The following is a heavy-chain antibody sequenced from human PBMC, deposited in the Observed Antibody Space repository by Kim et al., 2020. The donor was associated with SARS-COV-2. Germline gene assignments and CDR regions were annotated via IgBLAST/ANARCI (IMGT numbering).Heavy chain of an antibody. CDR2: ISYDGSNK. V-gene: IGHV3-30*18. CDR1: GFTFSSYG. J-gene: IGHJ4*02. D-gene: IGHD4-17*01. Sequence: GGSLRLSCAASGFTFSSYGMHWVRQAPGKGLEWVAVISYDGSNKYYADSVKGRFAISRDNSKNTLYLQMNSLRAEDTAVYYCAKGTKRPVTTTPLGDYWGQGTLVTVSS. CDR3: AKGTKRPVTTTPLGDY.